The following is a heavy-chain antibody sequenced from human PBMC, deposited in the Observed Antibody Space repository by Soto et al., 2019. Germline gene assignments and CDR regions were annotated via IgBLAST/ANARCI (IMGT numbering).Heavy chain of an antibody. Sequence: GGSLRLSCAASGITFRTYGMHWVRQASGKGLEWVSYISGDRSPIYYADSVRGRFTISRDNAKNSLYLQMDSLRAEDTAVYYCAKDQLHYYYYMDVWGKGTTVTVSS. CDR1: GITFRTYG. J-gene: IGHJ6*03. CDR3: AKDQLHYYYYMDV. D-gene: IGHD1-1*01. CDR2: ISGDRSPI. V-gene: IGHV3-48*01.